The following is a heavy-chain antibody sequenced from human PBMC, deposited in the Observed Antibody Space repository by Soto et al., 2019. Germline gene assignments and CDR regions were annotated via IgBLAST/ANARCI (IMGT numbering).Heavy chain of an antibody. D-gene: IGHD1-26*01. V-gene: IGHV4-39*01. J-gene: IGHJ4*02. Sequence: WETLSITCTVSCDSISSSSYYWAWIRQPPGKGLEWIGNIFYSGITYYNPSLRSRVTMSVDTSKNQFSLKLRSVIAADTAMYYCARSKYSGTFWSLDYWGQGTLVNVS. CDR3: ARSKYSGTFWSLDY. CDR1: CDSISSSSYY. CDR2: IFYSGIT.